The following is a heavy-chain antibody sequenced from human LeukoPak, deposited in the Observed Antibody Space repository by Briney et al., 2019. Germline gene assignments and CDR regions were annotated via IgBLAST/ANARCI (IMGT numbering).Heavy chain of an antibody. CDR2: ISGSGGST. Sequence: GGSLRLSCAASGFSFSTYTMNWVRQAPGKGLEWVSAISGSGGSTYYADSVKGRFTISRDNSKNTLYLQMNSLRAEDTAVYYCAKPGIAVAGKSGWFDPWGQGTRVTVSS. J-gene: IGHJ5*02. V-gene: IGHV3-23*01. CDR3: AKPGIAVAGKSGWFDP. D-gene: IGHD6-19*01. CDR1: GFSFSTYT.